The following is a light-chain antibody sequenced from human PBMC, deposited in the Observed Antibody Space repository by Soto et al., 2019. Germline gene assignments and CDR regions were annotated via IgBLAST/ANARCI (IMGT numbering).Light chain of an antibody. CDR2: DVT. CDR1: SSDIGTYNS. J-gene: IGLJ2*01. Sequence: QSALTQPASVSGSPGQSITISCTGTSSDIGTYNSVSWYQQHAGKVPKLMFYDVTNRPSGVSDRFSGSKSGNTASLTISGLQAEDVAYYYCTSYTTSSTLVFGGGTKLTVL. V-gene: IGLV2-14*01. CDR3: TSYTTSSTLV.